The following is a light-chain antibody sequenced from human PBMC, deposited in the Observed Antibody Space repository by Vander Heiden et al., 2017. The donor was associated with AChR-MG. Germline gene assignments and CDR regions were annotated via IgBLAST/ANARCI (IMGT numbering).Light chain of an antibody. J-gene: IGKJ4*01. CDR1: QSISTF. Sequence: DIQMTQSPSSLSASVGDRVTITCRASQSISTFLNWYQQKPGKAPNLLISAASSLQSGVPSRFSGSGSGTDFTLTITRRRPEDFATYYCQQTDSTPVTFGGGTKIEIK. CDR2: AAS. CDR3: QQTDSTPVT. V-gene: IGKV1-39*01.